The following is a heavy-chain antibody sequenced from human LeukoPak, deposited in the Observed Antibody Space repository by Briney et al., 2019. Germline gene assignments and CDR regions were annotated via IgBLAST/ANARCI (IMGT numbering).Heavy chain of an antibody. D-gene: IGHD3-22*01. J-gene: IGHJ4*02. V-gene: IGHV4-39*01. CDR2: IYYSGSP. CDR3: ARLLFDSRGYYYFDY. Sequence: SETLSLTCTVSGGSISSSSYYWGWIRQPPGKGLEWIGSIYYSGSPYDNPSLKSRVTVSVDTSENQFTLKLYSVTAADTAVYYCARLLFDSRGYYYFDYWGQGTLVTVSS. CDR1: GGSISSSSYY.